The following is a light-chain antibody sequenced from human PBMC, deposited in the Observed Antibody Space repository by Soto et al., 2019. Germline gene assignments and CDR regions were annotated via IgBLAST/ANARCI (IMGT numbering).Light chain of an antibody. CDR1: QGVSSK. J-gene: IGKJ1*01. CDR2: GAS. V-gene: IGKV3-15*01. Sequence: EIVMTQSPATLSVSPGERATLSCRASQGVSSKLAWYQQKPGQGPRLLIYGASTRATGIPARFSGSGSGTEFTLTISSLQSEDFAVYFCQHYSTWLWTFGQGTKGEIK. CDR3: QHYSTWLWT.